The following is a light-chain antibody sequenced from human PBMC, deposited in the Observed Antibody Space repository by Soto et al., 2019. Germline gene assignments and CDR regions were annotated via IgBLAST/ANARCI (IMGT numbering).Light chain of an antibody. Sequence: VITQAPATKTVSPGERVTLSCIASQSLTRNLAGYQHKPGQSPRLLIYGGSARATGIPARFSGGGSGAEYTLTISSRQAEDFAIDSRQQDPKWPRTFSQRTQLDI. V-gene: IGKV3-15*01. J-gene: IGKJ2*01. CDR3: QQDPKWPRT. CDR1: QSLTRN. CDR2: GGS.